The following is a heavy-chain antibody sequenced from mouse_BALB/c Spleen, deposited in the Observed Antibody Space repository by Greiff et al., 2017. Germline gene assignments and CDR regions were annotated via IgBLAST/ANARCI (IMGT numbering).Heavy chain of an antibody. D-gene: IGHD2-10*01. CDR3: ANRSPYYGNSYYYAMDY. J-gene: IGHJ4*01. CDR2: IGSDDSK. CDR1: GFSLSTYGTA. V-gene: IGHV8-8-1*01. Sequence: QVTLKVSGPVILQPSQTFSLTCSFSGFSLSTYGTAVNWMRQPSGKFLEWLSQIGSDDSKLYNPSLKSRITISKDTSNSQVFHKITSVDTEDSATYYCANRSPYYGNSYYYAMDYWGQGTSVTVSS.